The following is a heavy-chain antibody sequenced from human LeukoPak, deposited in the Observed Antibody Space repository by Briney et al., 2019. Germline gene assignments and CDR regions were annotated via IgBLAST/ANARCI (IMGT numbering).Heavy chain of an antibody. CDR2: IGDSGTTI. J-gene: IGHJ4*02. Sequence: GGSLRLSCAASGFTFSSYEMNWVRRAPGKGLEWVSYIGDSGTTIYYADSVKGRFTISRDNAKNSLYLQMNSQRAEDTAVYYCARETETYYYDSSGYSLDYWGQGTLVTVSS. CDR1: GFTFSSYE. V-gene: IGHV3-48*03. D-gene: IGHD3-22*01. CDR3: ARETETYYYDSSGYSLDY.